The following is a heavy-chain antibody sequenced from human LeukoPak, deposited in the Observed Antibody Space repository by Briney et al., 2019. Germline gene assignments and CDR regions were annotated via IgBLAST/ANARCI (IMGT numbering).Heavy chain of an antibody. J-gene: IGHJ5*02. Sequence: SETLSLTCTVSGGSISSSNYYWGWIRQPPGKGLEWIGIVHYNGNTYYNPTLKCQVTISVDTSKSKFSLELSSVAAADTAVYYCTRYDPAATGGWFDPWGQGTLVTVSS. V-gene: IGHV4-39*01. D-gene: IGHD2-15*01. CDR2: VHYNGNT. CDR3: TRYDPAATGGWFDP. CDR1: GGSISSSNYY.